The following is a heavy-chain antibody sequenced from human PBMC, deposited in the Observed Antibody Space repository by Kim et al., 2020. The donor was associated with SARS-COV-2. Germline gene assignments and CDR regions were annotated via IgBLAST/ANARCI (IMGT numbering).Heavy chain of an antibody. J-gene: IGHJ6*02. V-gene: IGHV4-30-2*01. CDR3: ARFPGYSSGWPYYYYGMDV. CDR2: IYYSGST. Sequence: SETLSLTCAVSGGSISSGGYSWSWIRQPPGKGLEWIGYIYYSGSTYYNPSLKSRVTISVDRTKNQLSPKLSTVTAADTAVYYCARFPGYSSGWPYYYYGMDVWGQGNTVTVSS. D-gene: IGHD6-19*01. CDR1: GGSISSGGYS.